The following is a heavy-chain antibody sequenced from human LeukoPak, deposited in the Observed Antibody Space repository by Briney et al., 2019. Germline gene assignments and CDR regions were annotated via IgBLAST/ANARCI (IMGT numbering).Heavy chain of an antibody. CDR2: ISSNGGST. CDR3: ARDSERGVVTGYFDY. D-gene: IGHD2-21*02. J-gene: IGHJ4*02. Sequence: PGRSLRLSCAASGFTFSSYAMHWVRQAPGKGLEYVSAISSNGGSTYYANSVEGRFTISRDNSKNTLYLQMGSLRAEDMAVYYCARDSERGVVTGYFDYWGQGTLVTVSS. CDR1: GFTFSSYA. V-gene: IGHV3-64*01.